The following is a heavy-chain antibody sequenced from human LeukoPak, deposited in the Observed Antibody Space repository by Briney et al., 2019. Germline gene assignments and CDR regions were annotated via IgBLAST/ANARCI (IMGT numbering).Heavy chain of an antibody. V-gene: IGHV3-30*18. J-gene: IGHJ4*02. CDR1: GFTFSTYG. CDR2: ISYDETNK. Sequence: RGGSLRLSCAASGFTFSTYGMHWVRQVPGKGLEWVATISYDETNKYYADSVRGRFTISRTNSKNTLYLQMSSLRAEDTAVYYCAKPTPPGGYYFDYWGQGTLVTVSS. CDR3: AKPTPPGGYYFDY. D-gene: IGHD1-14*01.